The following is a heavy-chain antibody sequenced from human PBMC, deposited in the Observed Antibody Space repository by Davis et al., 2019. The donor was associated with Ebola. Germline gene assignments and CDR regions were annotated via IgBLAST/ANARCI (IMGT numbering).Heavy chain of an antibody. Sequence: GESLKISCAASGFTFSSYSMNRVRQAPGKGLEWVSSISSSSSYIYYADSVKGRFTISRDNAKNSLYLQMNSLRAEDTAVYYCARSRCSSTSCYQDYYYYGMDVWGQGTTVTVSS. J-gene: IGHJ6*02. V-gene: IGHV3-21*01. CDR1: GFTFSSYS. D-gene: IGHD2-2*01. CDR2: ISSSSSYI. CDR3: ARSRCSSTSCYQDYYYYGMDV.